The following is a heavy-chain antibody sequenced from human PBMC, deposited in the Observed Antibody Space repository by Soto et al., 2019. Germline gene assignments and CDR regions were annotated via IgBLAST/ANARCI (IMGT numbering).Heavy chain of an antibody. Sequence: PGGSLRLSCASSGFTFDDYAMHWVRQAPGKGLEWVSGISWNSGSIGYADSVKGRFTISRDNAKNSLYLQMNSLRAEDTALYYCAKSWSYHGYFDYWGQGTLVTVSS. J-gene: IGHJ4*02. CDR1: GFTFDDYA. CDR3: AKSWSYHGYFDY. D-gene: IGHD1-26*01. V-gene: IGHV3-9*01. CDR2: ISWNSGSI.